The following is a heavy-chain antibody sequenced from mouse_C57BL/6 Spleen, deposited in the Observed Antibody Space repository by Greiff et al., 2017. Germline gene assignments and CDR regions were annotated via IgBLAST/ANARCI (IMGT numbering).Heavy chain of an antibody. V-gene: IGHV1-15*01. J-gene: IGHJ1*03. CDR1: GYTFTDYE. Sequence: QVQLKQSGAELVRPGASVTLSCKASGYTFTDYEMHWVKQTPVHGLEWIGAIDPETGGTAYTQKFKGKAILTADKSSSTAYLQLSSLTSKDTAIYYGARAGTWYFDVWVTGTTVTVSS. CDR3: ARAGTWYFDV. D-gene: IGHD4-1*01. CDR2: IDPETGGT.